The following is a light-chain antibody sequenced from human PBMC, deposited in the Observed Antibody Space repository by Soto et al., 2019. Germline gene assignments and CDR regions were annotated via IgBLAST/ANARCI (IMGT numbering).Light chain of an antibody. J-gene: IGKJ1*01. CDR3: QRYGSSGT. Sequence: LVLPQSPGPLSLSPAERATLSCRAMQSVSSYLAWYQQKPGQAPRLLIYDASNRATGIPDRFSGSGSGTDFTLTISRLEPEDFAVYCCQRYGSSGTFGQGTKVDI. CDR2: DAS. V-gene: IGKV3-20*01. CDR1: QSVSSY.